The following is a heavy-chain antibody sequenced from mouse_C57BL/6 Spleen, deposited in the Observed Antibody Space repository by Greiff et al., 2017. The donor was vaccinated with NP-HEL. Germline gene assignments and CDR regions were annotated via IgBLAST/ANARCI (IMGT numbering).Heavy chain of an antibody. D-gene: IGHD1-1*01. J-gene: IGHJ4*01. CDR1: GYTFTSYG. CDR3: ARGEYGSSYGDAMDY. CDR2: IYPRSGNT. V-gene: IGHV1-81*01. Sequence: QVQLQQSGAELARPGASVKLSCKASGYTFTSYGISWVKQRTGQGLEWIGAIYPRSGNTYYNEKFKGKATLTADKSSSTAYMELRSLTSEDSAVYFGARGEYGSSYGDAMDYWGQGTSVTVSS.